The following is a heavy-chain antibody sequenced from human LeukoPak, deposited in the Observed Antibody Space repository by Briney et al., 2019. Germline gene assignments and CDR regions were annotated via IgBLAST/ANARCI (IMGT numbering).Heavy chain of an antibody. CDR3: ARGNSNGWLFWYFDL. D-gene: IGHD6-19*01. J-gene: IGHJ2*01. CDR1: GGSTSSSSYY. CDR2: IYYAGSS. V-gene: IGHV4-39*07. Sequence: PSETLSLTCTVSGGSTSSSSYYWGWIRQPPGKGLEYIGSIYYAGSSYYNPSLKSRLTTSVDTSKNQFSLRLNSVTAADTAVYFCARGNSNGWLFWYFDLWGRGTLVTVAS.